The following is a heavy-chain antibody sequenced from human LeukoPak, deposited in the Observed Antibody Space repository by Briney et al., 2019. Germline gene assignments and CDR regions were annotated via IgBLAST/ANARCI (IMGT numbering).Heavy chain of an antibody. D-gene: IGHD5-12*01. CDR3: ARMVATGAFDI. V-gene: IGHV3-21*01. J-gene: IGHJ3*02. CDR2: ISSSSSYI. CDR1: GFTFSSYS. Sequence: GGSLRLSCAASGFTFSSYSMNWVRQAPGKGLEWVSSISSSSSYIYYADSVKGRFTISRDNAKNSLYLQMNSLRAEDTAVYYCARMVATGAFDIWGQGTMVTVSS.